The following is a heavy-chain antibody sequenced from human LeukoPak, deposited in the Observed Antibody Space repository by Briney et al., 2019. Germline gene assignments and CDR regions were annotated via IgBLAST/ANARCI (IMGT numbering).Heavy chain of an antibody. CDR1: GFTFSSYG. D-gene: IGHD6-13*01. CDR3: ARVLRAAGAIDY. Sequence: GGSLRLSCAASGFTFSSYGMHWVRQAPGKGLEWVSVIYSGGSTYYADSVKGRFTISRDNSKNTLYLQMNSLRAEDTAVYYCARVLRAAGAIDYWGQGTLVTVSS. CDR2: IYSGGST. V-gene: IGHV3-NL1*01. J-gene: IGHJ4*02.